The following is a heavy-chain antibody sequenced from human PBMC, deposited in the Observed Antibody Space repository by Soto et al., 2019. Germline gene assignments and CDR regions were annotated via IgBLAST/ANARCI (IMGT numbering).Heavy chain of an antibody. CDR2: IYPGDSDT. CDR3: ARPKAQLVRAAYYFDY. J-gene: IGHJ4*02. CDR1: GYSFTSYW. V-gene: IGHV5-51*03. Sequence: EVQLVQSGAEVKKPGESLKISCKGSGYSFTSYWIGWVRQMPGKGLEWMGIIYPGDSDTRYSPSFQGQVTISADKSIRTAYLQWRSLKASDTAMYYCARPKAQLVRAAYYFDYWGQGTLVTVSS. D-gene: IGHD6-13*01.